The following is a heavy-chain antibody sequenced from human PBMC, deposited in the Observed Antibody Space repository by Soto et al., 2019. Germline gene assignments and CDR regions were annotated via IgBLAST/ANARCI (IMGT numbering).Heavy chain of an antibody. V-gene: IGHV3-53*01. CDR3: ARGTDFYGMDV. Sequence: GGSLRLACAASGFTVSSNYMSWARQAPGKGLEWVSVIYSGGSTYYADSVKGRFTISRDNSKNTLYLQMNSLRAEDTAVYYCARGTDFYGMDVWGQGTTVTVSS. CDR1: GFTVSSNY. CDR2: IYSGGST. J-gene: IGHJ6*02. D-gene: IGHD3-3*01.